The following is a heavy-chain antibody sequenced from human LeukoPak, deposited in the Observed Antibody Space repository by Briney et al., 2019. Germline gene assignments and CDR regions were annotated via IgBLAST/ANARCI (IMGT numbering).Heavy chain of an antibody. CDR1: GGSISSSSYY. V-gene: IGHV4-39*07. Sequence: SETLSLTCTVSGGSISSSSYYWGWIRQPPGKGLEWIGSIYYSGSTYYNPSLKSRVTISVDTSKNQFSLKLSSVTAADTAVYYCARDLGYSNDYWGQGTLVTASS. CDR2: IYYSGST. J-gene: IGHJ4*02. CDR3: ARDLGYSNDY. D-gene: IGHD6-13*01.